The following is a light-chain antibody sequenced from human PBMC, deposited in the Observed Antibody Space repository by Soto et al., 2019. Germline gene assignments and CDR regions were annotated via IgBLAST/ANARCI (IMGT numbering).Light chain of an antibody. CDR1: SSDVGSYNL. Sequence: QSALTQPASVSRSPGQSITISCTGTSSDVGSYNLVSWYQQHPGKAPKLIIYEGNERPSGVSNRFSGSKSGNTASLTISGLQAEDEADYYCCSYAGSSTWVFGGGTKLTVL. V-gene: IGLV2-23*01. CDR2: EGN. J-gene: IGLJ3*02. CDR3: CSYAGSSTWV.